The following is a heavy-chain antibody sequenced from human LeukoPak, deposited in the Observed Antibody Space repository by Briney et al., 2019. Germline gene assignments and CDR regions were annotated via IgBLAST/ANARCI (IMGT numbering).Heavy chain of an antibody. CDR3: ARDKGYSSFDY. V-gene: IGHV3-7*01. D-gene: IGHD5-18*01. Sequence: TGGSLRLSCAASGFTLSNNWMHWVRQAPGKGLEWVANIKQDGSEKYYVDSVKGRFTISRDNAKNSLYLQMNSLRAEDTAVYYCARDKGYSSFDYWGQGTLVTVSS. CDR1: GFTLSNNW. J-gene: IGHJ4*02. CDR2: IKQDGSEK.